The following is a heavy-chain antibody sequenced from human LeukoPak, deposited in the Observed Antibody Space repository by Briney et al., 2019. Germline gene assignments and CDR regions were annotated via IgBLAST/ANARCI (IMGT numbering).Heavy chain of an antibody. CDR2: IYPGDSDT. J-gene: IGHJ4*02. D-gene: IGHD5-24*01. Sequence: GGSLQISCQGSGYIFTSYWIGWVRQLPGKGLEWMGIIYPGDSDTRYSPSFQGQVTISADKSISTAYLQWSSLKASDTAMYYCASSIDMAATTLGFDYWGQGTLVTVSS. CDR3: ASSIDMAATTLGFDY. V-gene: IGHV5-51*01. CDR1: GYIFTSYW.